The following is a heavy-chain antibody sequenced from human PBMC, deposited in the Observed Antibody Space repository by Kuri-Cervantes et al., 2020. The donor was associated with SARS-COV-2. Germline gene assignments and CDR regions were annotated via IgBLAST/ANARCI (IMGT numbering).Heavy chain of an antibody. CDR3: VSGEDTSTPDFDH. V-gene: IGHV3-23*03. D-gene: IGHD3-10*02. J-gene: IGHJ4*02. Sequence: GGSLRLSCTASGFTFTNHAMSWVRQAPGKGLEWVSVIPSGGNSYYPISVRGRFTISRVNSKNTVYLEMNTLRAEDTARYYCVSGEDTSTPDFDHWGLGTLVTVSS. CDR1: GFTFTNHA. CDR2: IPSGGNS.